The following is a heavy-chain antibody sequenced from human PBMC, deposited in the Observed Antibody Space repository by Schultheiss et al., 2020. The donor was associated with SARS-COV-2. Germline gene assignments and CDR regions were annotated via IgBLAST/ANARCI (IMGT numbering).Heavy chain of an antibody. V-gene: IGHV4-34*01. CDR1: GFTFDDYA. CDR2: INHSGST. D-gene: IGHD4-23*01. J-gene: IGHJ6*02. CDR3: ARPYGGYYYYYGMDV. Sequence: ESLKISCAASGFTFDDYAMHWVRQAPGKGLEWIGEINHSGSTYYNPSLKSRVTMSVDTSKNQFSLKLSSVTAADTAVYYCARPYGGYYYYYGMDVWGQGTTVTVSS.